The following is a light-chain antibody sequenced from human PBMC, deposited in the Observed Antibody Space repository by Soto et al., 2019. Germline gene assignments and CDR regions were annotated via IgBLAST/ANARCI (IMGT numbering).Light chain of an antibody. CDR1: QSVSRSY. Sequence: EIVLTQSPGTLSLSPGDRATLSCRASQSVSRSYLAWYHHKPGQAPRLLIYGASSRATGIPDRFSGSGSGTDFTLTIIRLQPEDFAVYYCQQYDSSPPYTFGQGTKLEIK. CDR2: GAS. J-gene: IGKJ2*01. V-gene: IGKV3-20*01. CDR3: QQYDSSPPYT.